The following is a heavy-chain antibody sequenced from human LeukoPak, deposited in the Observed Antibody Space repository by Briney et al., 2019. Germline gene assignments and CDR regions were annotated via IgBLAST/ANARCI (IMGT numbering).Heavy chain of an antibody. Sequence: GASVKVSCKASGGTFSSYAISWVRQAPGQGLEWMGGIIPIFGTANYAQKFQGRVTITADESTSTAYMELSSLRSEDTAVYYCARGAAMAGRNWFDPWGQGTLVTVSS. D-gene: IGHD6-13*01. CDR2: IIPIFGTA. J-gene: IGHJ5*02. CDR3: ARGAAMAGRNWFDP. CDR1: GGTFSSYA. V-gene: IGHV1-69*01.